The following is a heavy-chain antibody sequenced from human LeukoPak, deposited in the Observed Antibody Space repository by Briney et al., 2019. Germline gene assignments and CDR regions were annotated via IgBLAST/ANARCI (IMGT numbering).Heavy chain of an antibody. CDR3: ARHSAGYCSGGSCYPRDY. CDR2: INHSGST. J-gene: IGHJ4*02. V-gene: IGHV4-34*01. CDR1: GGSFSGYY. D-gene: IGHD2-15*01. Sequence: PSETLSLTCAVYGGSFSGYYWSWVRQPPGKGLEWVGEINHSGSTNYNPSLKSRVTISVDTSKNQFSLKLSSVTAADTAVYYCARHSAGYCSGGSCYPRDYWGQGTLVTVSS.